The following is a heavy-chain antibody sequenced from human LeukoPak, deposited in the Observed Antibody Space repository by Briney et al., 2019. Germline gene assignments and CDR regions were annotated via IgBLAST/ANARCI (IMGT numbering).Heavy chain of an antibody. D-gene: IGHD3-3*01. CDR1: GFTFSSYS. CDR2: ISSSSSYI. J-gene: IGHJ4*02. V-gene: IGHV3-21*01. Sequence: PGGSLRLSCAASGFTFSSYSMNWVRQAPGKGLEWVSSISSSSSYIYYADSVKGRFTISRDNAKNSLYLQMNSLRAEDTAVYYCARDGEFTGITIFGVVKAGGQGTLVTVSS. CDR3: ARDGEFTGITIFGVVKA.